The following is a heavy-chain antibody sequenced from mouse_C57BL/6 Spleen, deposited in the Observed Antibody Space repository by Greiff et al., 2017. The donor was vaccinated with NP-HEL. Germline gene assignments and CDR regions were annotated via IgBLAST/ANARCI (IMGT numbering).Heavy chain of an antibody. Sequence: EVMLVESGPGMVKPSQSLSLTCTVTGYSITSGYDWHWIRHFPGNKLEWMGYISYSGSTNYNPSLKSRISITHDTSKNHFFLKLNSVTTEDTATYDCAREGCTTGFDYWGQGTTLTVSS. CDR3: AREGCTTGFDY. CDR2: ISYSGST. J-gene: IGHJ2*01. D-gene: IGHD2-14*01. V-gene: IGHV3-1*01. CDR1: GYSITSGYD.